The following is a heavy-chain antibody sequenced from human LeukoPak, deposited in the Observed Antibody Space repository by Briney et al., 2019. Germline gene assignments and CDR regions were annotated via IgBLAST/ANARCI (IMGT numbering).Heavy chain of an antibody. V-gene: IGHV4-4*07. CDR1: GGSIDSYH. CDR3: ARVDFYYFDY. J-gene: IGHJ4*02. D-gene: IGHD3/OR15-3a*01. CDR2: IYTSGST. Sequence: SETLSLTCTVSGGSIDSYHWSWIRHPAGRGLEWIGRIYTSGSTNYNPSLKSRVTMSVDTSKNQFSLKLSSVTAADTAVYYCARVDFYYFDYWGQGTLVTVSS.